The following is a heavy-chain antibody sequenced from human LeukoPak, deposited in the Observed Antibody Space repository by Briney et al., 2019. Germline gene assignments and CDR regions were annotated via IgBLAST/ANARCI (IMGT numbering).Heavy chain of an antibody. D-gene: IGHD5-18*01. V-gene: IGHV3-74*01. CDR2: INSDGSST. J-gene: IGHJ4*02. Sequence: GGSLRLSCAASGFTFSSYWMHWVRQAPGKGLVWVSRINSDGSSTSYADSVKGRFTISRDNAKNTLYLQMNSLRAEDTAAYYCARGGGYSYGPFDYWGQGTLVTVSS. CDR1: GFTFSSYW. CDR3: ARGGGYSYGPFDY.